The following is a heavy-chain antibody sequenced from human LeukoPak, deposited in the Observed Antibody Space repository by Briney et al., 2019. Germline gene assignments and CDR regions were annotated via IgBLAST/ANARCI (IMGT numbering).Heavy chain of an antibody. V-gene: IGHV3-53*01. D-gene: IGHD6-13*01. CDR3: ARDTVIGSSWYYAFDI. Sequence: PGGSLRLSCAASGFTVSSNYMSWVRQAPGKGLEWVSVIYSGGSTYYADSVKGRFTISRDNSKNTLYLQMNSLRVEDTAVYYCARDTVIGSSWYYAFDIWGQGTMVTVSS. J-gene: IGHJ3*02. CDR2: IYSGGST. CDR1: GFTVSSNY.